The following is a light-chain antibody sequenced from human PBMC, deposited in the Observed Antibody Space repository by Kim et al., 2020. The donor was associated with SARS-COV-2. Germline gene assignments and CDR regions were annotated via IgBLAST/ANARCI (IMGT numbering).Light chain of an antibody. J-gene: IGLJ3*02. V-gene: IGLV6-57*02. Sequence: GKPVTKYCTGSSGCIASNYVKWYQQRPGSAPTTVIYEDNQRPSGVPDRFSGSIDSSSNSASLTISGLKTEDEADCYCQSYDSSNWVFGGGTQLTVL. CDR3: QSYDSSNWV. CDR1: SGCIASNY. CDR2: EDN.